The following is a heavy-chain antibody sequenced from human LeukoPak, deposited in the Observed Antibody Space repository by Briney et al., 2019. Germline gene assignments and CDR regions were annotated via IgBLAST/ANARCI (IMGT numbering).Heavy chain of an antibody. V-gene: IGHV3-43*02. CDR1: GFKFDDYA. CDR2: ISGDGVST. CDR3: AKGGGSGWAPLDY. Sequence: GGSLRLSCSPSGFKFDDYAMHWVRQTPGEGLECVSFISGDGVSTYSVDSLKGRFTISRDNSKRSLDLHMNSLSTEDTAVYYCAKGGGSGWAPLDYWGQGTLVTVSS. D-gene: IGHD6-19*01. J-gene: IGHJ4*02.